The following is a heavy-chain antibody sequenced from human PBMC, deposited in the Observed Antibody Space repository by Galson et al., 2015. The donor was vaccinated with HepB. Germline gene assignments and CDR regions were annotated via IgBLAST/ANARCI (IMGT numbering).Heavy chain of an antibody. CDR3: ASHWNSGHYFDY. J-gene: IGHJ4*02. CDR1: GFTFSSYW. V-gene: IGHV3-7*03. D-gene: IGHD1-7*01. Sequence: SLRLSCAASGFTFSSYWMSWVRQAPGKGLEWVANIKQDGSEKYYVDSVKGRFTISRDNAKNSLYLQMNSLRAEDTAVYYCASHWNSGHYFDYWGQGTLVTVSS. CDR2: IKQDGSEK.